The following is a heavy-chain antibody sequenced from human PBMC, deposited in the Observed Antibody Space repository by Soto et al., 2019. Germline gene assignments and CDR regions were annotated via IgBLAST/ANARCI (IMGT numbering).Heavy chain of an antibody. CDR3: ASCYGDWRDAFDI. J-gene: IGHJ3*02. CDR1: GFTFSSYW. Sequence: GGSLRLSCAASGFTFSSYWMSWVRQAPGKGLEWVANIKQDGSEKYYVDSVKGRFTISRDNAKNSLYLQMNSLRAEDTAVYYCASCYGDWRDAFDIWGQGTMVTVSS. D-gene: IGHD4-17*01. CDR2: IKQDGSEK. V-gene: IGHV3-7*01.